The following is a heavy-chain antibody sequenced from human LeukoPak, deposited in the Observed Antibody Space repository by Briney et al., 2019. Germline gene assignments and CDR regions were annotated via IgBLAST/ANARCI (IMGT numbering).Heavy chain of an antibody. CDR1: GFTFSSYW. CDR2: IKQDGSEK. D-gene: IGHD1-26*01. CDR3: ARDPRSLPTDY. J-gene: IGHJ4*02. Sequence: QSGGSLRLSCAASGFTFSSYWMSWVRQAPGKGLEWVANIKQDGSEKYYVDSVKGRFTTSRDNAKNSLYLQMNSLRAEDTAVYYCARDPRSLPTDYWGQGTLVTVSS. V-gene: IGHV3-7*01.